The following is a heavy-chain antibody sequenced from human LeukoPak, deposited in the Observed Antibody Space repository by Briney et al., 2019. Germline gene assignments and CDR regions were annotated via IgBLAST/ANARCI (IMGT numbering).Heavy chain of an antibody. CDR2: IYIDGNS. V-gene: IGHV4-4*07. D-gene: IGHD6-19*01. CDR3: ARYRFISSWYSSDY. CDR1: GVSISSYH. J-gene: IGHJ4*02. Sequence: PSETLSLTCTVSGVSISSYHWSWIRQSAGKGLEWIGRIYIDGNSNYNPSLKSRVTMSVDTSKNQFSLKLSSVTAADTAVYYCARYRFISSWYSSDYWGQGTLVTVSS.